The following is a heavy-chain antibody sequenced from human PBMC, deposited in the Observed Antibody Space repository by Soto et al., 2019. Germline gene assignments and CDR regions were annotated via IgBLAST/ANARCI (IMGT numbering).Heavy chain of an antibody. D-gene: IGHD1-26*01. CDR2: ISSSSSYI. V-gene: IGHV3-21*01. Sequence: GGSLRLSCAASGFTFSSYGMHWVRQAPGKGLEWVSSISSSSSYIYYADSVKGRFTISRDNAKNSLYLQMNSLRAEDTAVYYCASLLMTDRVGFDYWGQGTLVTVSS. J-gene: IGHJ4*02. CDR3: ASLLMTDRVGFDY. CDR1: GFTFSSYG.